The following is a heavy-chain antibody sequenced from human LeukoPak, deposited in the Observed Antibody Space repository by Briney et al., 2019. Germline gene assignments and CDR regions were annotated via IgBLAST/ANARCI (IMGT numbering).Heavy chain of an antibody. CDR3: AKDRHFEGSGSSTWEWDV. CDR2: ISGSGGST. V-gene: IGHV3-23*01. Sequence: PGGSLRLSCAASGFTFSSYVMSWVRQAPGKGLEWVSAISGSGGSTYYAVSVKGRFTISRDKPKNTLSLQMNILRAEDTAVYYCAKDRHFEGSGSSTWEWDVWGKGTTVTISS. CDR1: GFTFSSYV. D-gene: IGHD3-10*01. J-gene: IGHJ6*04.